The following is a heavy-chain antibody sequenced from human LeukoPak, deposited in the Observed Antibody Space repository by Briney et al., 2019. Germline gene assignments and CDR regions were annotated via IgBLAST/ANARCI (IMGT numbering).Heavy chain of an antibody. Sequence: ASVKVSCKASGYTFTSYYMHWVRQAPGQGLEWMGIINPSGGSTSYAQKFQGRVTMTRDTSTSTVYMELSSLRSEGTAVYYCARDRGLYSSGWRVPGRWGQGTLVTVSS. V-gene: IGHV1-46*01. CDR1: GYTFTSYY. CDR3: ARDRGLYSSGWRVPGR. J-gene: IGHJ4*02. D-gene: IGHD6-19*01. CDR2: INPSGGST.